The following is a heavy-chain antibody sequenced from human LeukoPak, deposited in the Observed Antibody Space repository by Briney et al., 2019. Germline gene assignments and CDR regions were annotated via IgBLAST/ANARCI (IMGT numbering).Heavy chain of an antibody. Sequence: QTGGSLRLSCAASGFTFSNYWMSWVRQTPGEALEWVANIKQDGSEMYYLDSVKGRFTISRDNAKNSLFLQMNSLRGDDTAIYCCARDKVTGASYFDYWGQGTLVTVSS. CDR2: IKQDGSEM. CDR1: GFTFSNYW. V-gene: IGHV3-7*01. D-gene: IGHD7-27*01. J-gene: IGHJ4*02. CDR3: ARDKVTGASYFDY.